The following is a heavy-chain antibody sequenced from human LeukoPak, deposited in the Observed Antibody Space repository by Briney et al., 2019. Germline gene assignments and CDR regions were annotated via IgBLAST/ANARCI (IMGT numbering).Heavy chain of an antibody. CDR2: INHSGGT. Sequence: SETLSLTCAVYGGSFSGYYWSWIRQPPGKGLEWIGEINHSGGTNYNPSLKSRVTISVDTSKNQFSLKLSSVTAADTAVYYCARVGGTNYYYYGMDVWGQGTTVTVSS. J-gene: IGHJ6*02. CDR1: GGSFSGYY. D-gene: IGHD1-1*01. V-gene: IGHV4-34*01. CDR3: ARVGGTNYYYYGMDV.